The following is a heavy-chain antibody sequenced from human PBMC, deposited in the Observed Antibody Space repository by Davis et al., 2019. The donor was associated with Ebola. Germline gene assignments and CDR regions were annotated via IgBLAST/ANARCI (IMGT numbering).Heavy chain of an antibody. J-gene: IGHJ4*02. D-gene: IGHD2-15*01. CDR1: GGSTSSSSYY. CDR2: IYYRGST. V-gene: IGHV4-39*01. CDR3: ASRPGYCSGGSCYSGDY. Sequence: MPSETLSLTCTVSGGSTSSSSYYCGWFRKPPGKGLESIGSIYYRGSTYYNPSLKSRVTISVDTSKNQFSLKLSSVTAADRAVYYCASRPGYCSGGSCYSGDYWGQGTLVTVSS.